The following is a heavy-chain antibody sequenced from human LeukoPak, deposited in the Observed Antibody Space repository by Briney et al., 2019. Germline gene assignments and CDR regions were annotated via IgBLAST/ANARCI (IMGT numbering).Heavy chain of an antibody. Sequence: GASVKVSCKASGYTFTGYYMHWVRQAPGQGLEWMGWINPNSGGTNYAQKFQGRVTMTRDTSISTAYMELSRLRSDGTAVYYCARFYDSSGYYTLATDYWGQGTLVTVSS. V-gene: IGHV1-2*02. D-gene: IGHD3-22*01. CDR3: ARFYDSSGYYTLATDY. CDR1: GYTFTGYY. CDR2: INPNSGGT. J-gene: IGHJ4*02.